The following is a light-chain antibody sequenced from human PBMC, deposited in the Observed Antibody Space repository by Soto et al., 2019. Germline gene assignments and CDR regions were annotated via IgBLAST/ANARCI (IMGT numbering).Light chain of an antibody. CDR3: QQYGSSPWP. J-gene: IGKJ1*01. V-gene: IGKV3-20*01. CDR1: QSVSSSF. CDR2: GAS. Sequence: EIVLTQSPGTLSLSPGEGATLSCRASQSVSSSFLAWYQQKPGQAPRLRIYGASSMATGIPDRFSGSGSGTDFTLTISRLEPEDFAVYYCQQYGSSPWPFGQGTKVEI.